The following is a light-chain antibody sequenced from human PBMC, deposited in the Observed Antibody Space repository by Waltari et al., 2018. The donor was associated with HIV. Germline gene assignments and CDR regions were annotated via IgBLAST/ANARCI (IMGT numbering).Light chain of an antibody. V-gene: IGKV3-20*01. CDR3: QQYGGTPYT. Sequence: ENVLTQSPATLSLSPGERATLSCSANQSINSAYLAWYQQKPGQVPRLLIYGTSNRATGIPDRFSGSGSGTDFKLTISRLEPEDFAVYYCQQYGGTPYTFGRGTKLDIK. J-gene: IGKJ2*01. CDR2: GTS. CDR1: QSINSAY.